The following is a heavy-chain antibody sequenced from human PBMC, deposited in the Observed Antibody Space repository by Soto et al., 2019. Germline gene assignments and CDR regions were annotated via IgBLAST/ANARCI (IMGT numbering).Heavy chain of an antibody. J-gene: IGHJ4*02. V-gene: IGHV1-46*03. CDR3: ALGRGRPYYFEY. CDR2: INPSDGSA. D-gene: IGHD1-26*01. Sequence: ASVKVSCKTSGYSFTDYYMHWVRQAPGQGLEWMGWINPSDGSASYAQPFQGRVTLTRDTSTSTVYMQLSSLRSEDTAVYFCALGRGRPYYFEYWGQGTLVTVSS. CDR1: GYSFTDYY.